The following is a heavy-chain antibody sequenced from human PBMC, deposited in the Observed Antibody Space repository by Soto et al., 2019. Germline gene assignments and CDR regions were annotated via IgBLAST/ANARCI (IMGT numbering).Heavy chain of an antibody. CDR2: INHSGST. D-gene: IGHD6-6*01. CDR3: ASGYSSSSPYYYYYYGMDV. J-gene: IGHJ6*02. V-gene: IGHV4-34*01. Sequence: PSETLSLTCAVYGGSFSGYYWSWIRQPPGKGLEWIGEINHSGSTNYNPSLKSRVTISVDTSKNQISLKLSSVTAADTAVYYCASGYSSSSPYYYYYYGMDVWGQGTTVTVSS. CDR1: GGSFSGYY.